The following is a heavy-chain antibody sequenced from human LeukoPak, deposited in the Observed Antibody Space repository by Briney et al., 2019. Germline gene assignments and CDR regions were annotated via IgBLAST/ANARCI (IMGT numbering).Heavy chain of an antibody. CDR2: IYPGDSDT. CDR1: GYRFITYW. Sequence: GESLMISCKVSGYRFITYWIGWVREMPGRGLEWMGIIYPGDSDTRYSPSFEGQVTISADKSISTAYLQWSSLKASDTAMYYCARHFDGTGFDSWGQGTLVPVSS. J-gene: IGHJ4*02. D-gene: IGHD6-13*01. V-gene: IGHV5-51*01. CDR3: ARHFDGTGFDS.